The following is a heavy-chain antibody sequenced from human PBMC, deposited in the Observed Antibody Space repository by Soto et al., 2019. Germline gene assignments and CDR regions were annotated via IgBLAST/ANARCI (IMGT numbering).Heavy chain of an antibody. J-gene: IGHJ5*02. D-gene: IGHD3-10*01. Sequence: PSETLSLTCTVFGDSISEYYWSWIRQPPGKGLEWIGYIYYSGSTNSNNPSLKSRVAISVDTSKNEFSLKLSSVTAADTAVYYCARHSSGTSFNPWGQGTLVTVSP. CDR3: ARHSSGTSFNP. V-gene: IGHV4-59*08. CDR2: IYYSGST. CDR1: GDSISEYY.